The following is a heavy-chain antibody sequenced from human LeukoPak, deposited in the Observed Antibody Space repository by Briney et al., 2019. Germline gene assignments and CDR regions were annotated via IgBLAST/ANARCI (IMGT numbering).Heavy chain of an antibody. Sequence: GGSLRLSCAASGFKFNSYSMNWVRQAPGKGLEWISSITGSGSPRYYADSVRGQFTISRDNTKNSLYLQMDSLAVDDTAVYYCARSLVNSPLHYWGQGTLVSVSS. CDR3: ARSLVNSPLHY. J-gene: IGHJ4*02. CDR2: ITGSGSPR. D-gene: IGHD3-22*01. V-gene: IGHV3-21*01. CDR1: GFKFNSYS.